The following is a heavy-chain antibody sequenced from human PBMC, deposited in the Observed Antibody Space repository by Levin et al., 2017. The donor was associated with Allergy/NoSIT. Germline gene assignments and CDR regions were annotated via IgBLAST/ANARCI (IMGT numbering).Heavy chain of an antibody. V-gene: IGHV4-59*01. CDR1: GGSISSYY. Sequence: SETLSLTCTVSGGSISSYYWSWIRQPPGKGLEWIGYIYYSGSTNYNPSLKSRVTISVDTSKNQFSLKLSSVTAADSAVYYCARDRTKAAAGGGHYYYGMDVWGQGTMVTVSS. D-gene: IGHD6-13*01. CDR3: ARDRTKAAAGGGHYYYGMDV. J-gene: IGHJ6*02. CDR2: IYYSGST.